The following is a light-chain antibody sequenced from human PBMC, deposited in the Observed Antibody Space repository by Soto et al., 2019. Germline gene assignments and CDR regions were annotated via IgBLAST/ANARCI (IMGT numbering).Light chain of an antibody. CDR2: AAS. J-gene: IGKJ4*01. Sequence: DMQMTQSPATLSGSDGERVTITCLSSQTVSICLAWYQQRPGKAPMLLIYAASTLHSGVPSRFSGTGSGTDFTLTISSLQPEDFAPYYCQQCYSTPWTFCGGTKVDIK. CDR3: QQCYSTPWT. CDR1: QTVSIC. V-gene: IGKV1-39*01.